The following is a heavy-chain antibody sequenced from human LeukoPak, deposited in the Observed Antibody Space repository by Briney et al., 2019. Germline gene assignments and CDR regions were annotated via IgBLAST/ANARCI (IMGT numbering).Heavy chain of an antibody. CDR1: GFRFDSYA. Sequence: PGGSLRLSCAASGFRFDSYAMNWVRQAPGGGLEWVSGISGTAGRAYYADSVEGRFTISRANSKSALYLQMNSLRGDDTAIYFCAKGGFDTAMVTSWYFDVWGRGTPVTVSS. V-gene: IGHV3-23*01. CDR3: AKGGFDTAMVTSWYFDV. J-gene: IGHJ2*01. CDR2: ISGTAGRA. D-gene: IGHD5-18*01.